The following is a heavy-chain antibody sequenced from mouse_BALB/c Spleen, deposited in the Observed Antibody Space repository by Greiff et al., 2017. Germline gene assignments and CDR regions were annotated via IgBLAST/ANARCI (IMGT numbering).Heavy chain of an antibody. J-gene: IGHJ4*01. CDR3: ARQRHYYAMDY. CDR2: ISSGGSYT. V-gene: IGHV5-6*01. Sequence: EVKLMESGGDLVKPGGSLKLSCAASGFTFSSYGMSWVRQTPDKRLEWVATISSGGSYTYYPDSVKGRFTISRDNAKNTLYLQMSSLKSEDTAMYYCARQRHYYAMDYWGQGTSVTVSS. CDR1: GFTFSSYG.